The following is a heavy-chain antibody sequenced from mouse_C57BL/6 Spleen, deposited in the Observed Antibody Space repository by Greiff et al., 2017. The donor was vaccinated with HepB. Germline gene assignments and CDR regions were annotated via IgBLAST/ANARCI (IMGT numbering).Heavy chain of an antibody. J-gene: IGHJ2*01. V-gene: IGHV1-54*01. CDR1: GYAFTNYL. CDR2: INPGSGGT. Sequence: VQLQQSGAELVRPGTSVKVPCKASGYAFTNYLIEWVKQRPGQGLEWIGVINPGSGGTNYNEKFKGKATLTADKSSSTAYMQLSSLTSEDSAVYFCARESYGSSYFDYWGQGTTLTVSS. CDR3: ARESYGSSYFDY. D-gene: IGHD1-1*01.